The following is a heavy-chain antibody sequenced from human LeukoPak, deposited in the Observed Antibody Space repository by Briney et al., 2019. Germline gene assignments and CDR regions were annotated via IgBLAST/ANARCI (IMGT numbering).Heavy chain of an antibody. CDR2: LIPIFGTA. J-gene: IGHJ4*02. CDR1: RGTFSSYA. Sequence: SSVKVSCMASRGTFSSYAISWVRQAPGEGLEWMGELIPIFGTANHAQKFQDRVTITADESTSTAYMELSSLRSEDTAVYYCAVSGYCSSTSCSFDYWGQGTLVTVSS. CDR3: AVSGYCSSTSCSFDY. D-gene: IGHD2-2*01. V-gene: IGHV1-69*01.